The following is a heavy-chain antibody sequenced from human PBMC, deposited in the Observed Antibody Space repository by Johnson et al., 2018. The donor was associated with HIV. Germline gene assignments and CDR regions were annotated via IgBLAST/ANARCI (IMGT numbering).Heavy chain of an antibody. V-gene: IGHV3-7*04. CDR2: IKEDGSEK. J-gene: IGHJ3*02. CDR1: GFTFSWYW. CDR3: ARRDPWVENGAFDI. D-gene: IGHD5-24*01. Sequence: VQLVESGGGLVQPGGSLRLSCAASGFTFSWYWMRWVRQAPGKGLEWVANIKEDGSEKYYADSVKGRFTISRDNSKNTLYLQMNSLRAGDTAVYFCARRDPWVENGAFDIWGQGTMVTVSS.